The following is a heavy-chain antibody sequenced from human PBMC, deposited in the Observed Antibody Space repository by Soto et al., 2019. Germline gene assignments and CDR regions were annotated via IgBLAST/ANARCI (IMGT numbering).Heavy chain of an antibody. CDR1: GFTFSGYG. CDR3: DSDNDYIFDF. Sequence: SGGSLRLSCAASGFTFSGYGMHWIRQAPGKGLEWVAVIGYDGSDKQYADSVKGRFTISRDNSKNTVYVQMNSVRVEDTAVYYCDSDNDYIFDFCGQGTLVTVYS. D-gene: IGHD5-12*01. CDR2: IGYDGSDK. J-gene: IGHJ4*02. V-gene: IGHV3-33*01.